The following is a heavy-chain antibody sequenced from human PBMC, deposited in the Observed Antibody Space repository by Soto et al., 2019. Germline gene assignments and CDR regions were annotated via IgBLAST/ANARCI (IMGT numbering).Heavy chain of an antibody. J-gene: IGHJ5*02. Sequence: ASVKVSCKASGYTFTSYAMHWVRQAPGQRLEWMGWINAGNGNTKYSQKFQGRVTITRDTSASTAYMELSSLSSEDTAVYYCARDRVRIVGATTVSNWFDPWGQGTLVTVSS. D-gene: IGHD1-26*01. CDR1: GYTFTSYA. CDR2: INAGNGNT. CDR3: ARDRVRIVGATTVSNWFDP. V-gene: IGHV1-3*01.